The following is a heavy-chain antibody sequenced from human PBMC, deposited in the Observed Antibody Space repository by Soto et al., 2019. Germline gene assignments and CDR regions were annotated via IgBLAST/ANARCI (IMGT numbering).Heavy chain of an antibody. CDR1: GFTFSSYA. CDR2: ISYDGSNK. V-gene: IGHV3-30-3*01. D-gene: IGHD6-13*01. Sequence: QVQLVESGGGVVQPGRSLRLSCAASGFTFSSYAMHWVRQAPGKGLEWVAVISYDGSNKYYADSVKGRFTISRDNXXNTLYLQMNSLRAEDTAVYYCARDLGQLRRGYFQHWGQGTLVTVSS. CDR3: ARDLGQLRRGYFQH. J-gene: IGHJ1*01.